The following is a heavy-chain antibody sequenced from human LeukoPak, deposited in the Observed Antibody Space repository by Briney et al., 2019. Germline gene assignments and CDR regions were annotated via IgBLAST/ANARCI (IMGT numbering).Heavy chain of an antibody. Sequence: SETLSLTCTVSGGSISSDGYYWSWIRQHPGKGLEWIGYIYYSGSTYYNPSLKSRVTISVDTSKNQFSLKLSSVTAADTAVYYCARGTRGGDSYYFDYWGQGTLVTVSS. V-gene: IGHV4-31*03. CDR3: ARGTRGGDSYYFDY. CDR2: IYYSGST. CDR1: GGSISSDGYY. D-gene: IGHD4-23*01. J-gene: IGHJ4*02.